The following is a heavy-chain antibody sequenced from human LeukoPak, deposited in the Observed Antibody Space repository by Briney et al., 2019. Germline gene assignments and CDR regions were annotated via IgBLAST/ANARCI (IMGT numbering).Heavy chain of an antibody. V-gene: IGHV1-69*13. D-gene: IGHD2-15*01. J-gene: IGHJ2*01. CDR3: ARDVRLGVAAYFDL. Sequence: SVKVSCKASGGTFSSYAISWVRQAPGQGLEWMGGIIPIFGTANYAQKFQGRVTITADESMSTAYMELSSLRSEDTAVYYCARDVRLGVAAYFDLWGRGTLVTVSS. CDR1: GGTFSSYA. CDR2: IIPIFGTA.